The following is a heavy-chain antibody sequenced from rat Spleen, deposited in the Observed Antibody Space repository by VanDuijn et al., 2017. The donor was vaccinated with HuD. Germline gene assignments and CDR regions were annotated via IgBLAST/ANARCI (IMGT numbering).Heavy chain of an antibody. J-gene: IGHJ2*01. V-gene: IGHV5-29*01. Sequence: EVKLVESGGGLVQPGRSLKLSCAASGLSFSGYGMAWVRQAPTKGLEWVANISHDGSNTYYRDSVKVRFTLSRDNAKSILYLQMDSLRSEDTATYYCASQLNYFDFWGQGVMVTVSS. CDR3: ASQLNYFDF. CDR2: ISHDGSNT. CDR1: GLSFSGYG.